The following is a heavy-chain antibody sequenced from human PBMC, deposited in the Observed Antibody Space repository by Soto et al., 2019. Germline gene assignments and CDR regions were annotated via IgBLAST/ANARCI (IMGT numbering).Heavy chain of an antibody. CDR2: ISGSGVIT. CDR3: AKDPYDILPGYPNNWFAP. CDR1: GFTFSSYA. D-gene: IGHD3-9*01. V-gene: IGHV3-23*01. Sequence: PGGSLRLSCAASGFTFSSYAMSWVRQAPGKGREWVSAISGSGVITYYADSVKGRFPISRDNSKNTLYLQRNSLRAEDTAVYYCAKDPYDILPGYPNNWFAPWGQGTLVTVSS. J-gene: IGHJ5*02.